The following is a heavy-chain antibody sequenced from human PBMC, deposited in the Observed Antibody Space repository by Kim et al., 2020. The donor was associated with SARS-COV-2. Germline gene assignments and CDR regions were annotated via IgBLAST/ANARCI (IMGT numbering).Heavy chain of an antibody. Sequence: PSLKRRVTRSIDTSKNQFSLKLSSVTAADTAGYYCAGVVEDSGSLNWFDPWGQGTLVTVSS. V-gene: IGHV4-59*01. J-gene: IGHJ5*02. CDR3: AGVVEDSGSLNWFDP. D-gene: IGHD3-10*01.